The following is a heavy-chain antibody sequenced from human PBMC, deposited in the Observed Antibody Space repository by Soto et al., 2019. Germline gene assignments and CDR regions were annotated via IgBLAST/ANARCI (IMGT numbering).Heavy chain of an antibody. CDR3: ARARRDMDPYYLDY. CDR2: INPHSGGT. J-gene: IGHJ4*02. V-gene: IGHV1-2*04. D-gene: IGHD2-15*01. Sequence: ASVKVSCKASGYTFIEYYVHWVRQAPGQELEWLGWINPHSGGTNYAQEFQGWVTVTRDTSLRTIYMELSALKSDDTAIYYCARARRDMDPYYLDYWGQGTLVTVSS. CDR1: GYTFIEYY.